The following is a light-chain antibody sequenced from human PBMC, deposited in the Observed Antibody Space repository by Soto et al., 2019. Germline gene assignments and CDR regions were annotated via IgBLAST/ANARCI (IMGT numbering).Light chain of an antibody. J-gene: IGKJ5*01. CDR3: QQLFT. CDR1: QGISSY. CDR2: AAS. V-gene: IGKV1-9*01. Sequence: DIQLTQSPSFLSASVGDRVTITCRASQGISSYLAWYQQKPGKAPKLLIYAASTLQSGVPSRFSGSGSGTEFTLTISSLQPEDFATYYCQQLFTFGQGTLLEIK.